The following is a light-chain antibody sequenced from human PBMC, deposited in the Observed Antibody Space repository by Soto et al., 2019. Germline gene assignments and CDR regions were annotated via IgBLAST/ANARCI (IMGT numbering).Light chain of an antibody. J-gene: IGKJ1*01. CDR2: GAS. CDR1: QSISSSS. V-gene: IGKV3-20*01. Sequence: ILLPQSPGTLSLSPAARAALSGNTVQSISSSSFAWYQQQPGHATSLLIYGASTSATGSPDRFSGSGSGTDFSLIISTLEPEDSAVYYCQQYGSSPPCTFGQGTKVDIK. CDR3: QQYGSSPPCT.